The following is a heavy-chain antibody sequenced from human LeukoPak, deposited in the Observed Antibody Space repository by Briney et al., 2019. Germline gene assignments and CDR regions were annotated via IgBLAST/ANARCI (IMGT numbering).Heavy chain of an antibody. CDR2: ISSSSSYI. Sequence: GRSLRLSCAASGFTFSSYSMNWVRQAPGKGLEWVSSISSSSSYIYYADSVKGRFTISRDNAKNSLYLQMNSLRAEDTAVYYCATLNPTMIVGYWGQGTLVTVSS. D-gene: IGHD3-22*01. CDR3: ATLNPTMIVGY. CDR1: GFTFSSYS. J-gene: IGHJ4*02. V-gene: IGHV3-21*01.